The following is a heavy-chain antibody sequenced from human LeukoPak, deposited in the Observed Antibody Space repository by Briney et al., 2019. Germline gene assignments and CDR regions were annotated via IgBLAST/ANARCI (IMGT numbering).Heavy chain of an antibody. CDR3: ARGFRSGRDYYYYYMDV. V-gene: IGHV4-59*01. CDR1: GGSISSYY. CDR2: IYYSGST. J-gene: IGHJ6*03. Sequence: SETLSLTCTVSGGSISSYYWSWIRQPPGKGLEWIGYIYYSGSTNYNPSLKSRVTISVDTSKNQFSLKLSSVTAADTAVYYCARGFRSGRDYYYYYMDVWGKGTTVTVSS. D-gene: IGHD3-10*01.